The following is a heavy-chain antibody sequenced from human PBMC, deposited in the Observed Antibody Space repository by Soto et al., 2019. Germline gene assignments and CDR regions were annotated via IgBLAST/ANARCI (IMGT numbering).Heavy chain of an antibody. D-gene: IGHD6-6*01. CDR1: GGSISSYY. J-gene: IGHJ4*02. CDR2: IYYSGST. Sequence: QVQLQESGPGLVKPSETLSLTCTVSGGSISSYYWSWIRQPPGKGLEWIGYIYYSGSTNYNPSLKCRFTISVDTSENQFSLKLSSVTAADTAVYYCARRSIVARTFDFWGQGTLVTVSS. V-gene: IGHV4-59*08. CDR3: ARRSIVARTFDF.